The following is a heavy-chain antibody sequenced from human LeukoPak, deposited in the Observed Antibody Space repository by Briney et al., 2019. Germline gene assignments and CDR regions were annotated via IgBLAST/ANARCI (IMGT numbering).Heavy chain of an antibody. D-gene: IGHD3-9*01. CDR3: AREPKDYYDILTGAFDI. Sequence: SETLSLTCAVYGGSFRGYYWSWIRQPPGKGLEWIGEINHSGSTNYNPSLKSRVTMSVDTSKNQFSLKLTSVTAADTAVYYCAREPKDYYDILTGAFDIWGQGTMVTVSS. V-gene: IGHV4-34*01. J-gene: IGHJ3*02. CDR1: GGSFRGYY. CDR2: INHSGST.